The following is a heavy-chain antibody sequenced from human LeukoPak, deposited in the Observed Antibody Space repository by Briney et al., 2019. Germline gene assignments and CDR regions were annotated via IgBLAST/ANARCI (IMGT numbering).Heavy chain of an antibody. CDR1: GYTFTSYY. V-gene: IGHV1-46*01. Sequence: GASVKVSCKASGYTFTSYYMHWVRQAPGQGLEWMGIINPRGGSTSYAQKFQGRVTMTRDTSTSTVYMELSSLRSEDTAVYYCARAIAFTGEQYNWFDPWGQGTLVTVSS. D-gene: IGHD3-10*01. CDR2: INPRGGST. CDR3: ARAIAFTGEQYNWFDP. J-gene: IGHJ5*02.